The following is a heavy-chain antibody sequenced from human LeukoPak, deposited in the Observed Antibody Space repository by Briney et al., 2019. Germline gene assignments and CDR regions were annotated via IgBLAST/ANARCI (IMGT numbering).Heavy chain of an antibody. CDR3: TTWVGAHFDF. V-gene: IGHV3-23*01. Sequence: GESLRLSCAASGFTFSNYAMHWVRQAPEKGLEWVSTIDGPTFRTHYADSVMGRFTISRDNSKNTLYLQMNSLRAEDTAVYFCTTWVGAHFDFWGQGTLVTVSS. J-gene: IGHJ4*02. D-gene: IGHD1-26*01. CDR1: GFTFSNYA. CDR2: IDGPTFRT.